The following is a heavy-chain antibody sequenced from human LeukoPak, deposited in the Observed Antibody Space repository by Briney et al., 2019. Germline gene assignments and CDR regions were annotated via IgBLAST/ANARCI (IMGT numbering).Heavy chain of an antibody. Sequence: SETLSLTCTVSGGSISSSNYYWAWIRQPPGKGLEWIGSIYYSGSTYYHPSLKSRVTISVDTSKNQFSLKLSSVTAADTAVYCCARRIIVATIDYWGQGTLVTVSS. CDR3: ARRIIVATIDY. V-gene: IGHV4-39*01. J-gene: IGHJ4*02. D-gene: IGHD5-12*01. CDR1: GGSISSSNYY. CDR2: IYYSGST.